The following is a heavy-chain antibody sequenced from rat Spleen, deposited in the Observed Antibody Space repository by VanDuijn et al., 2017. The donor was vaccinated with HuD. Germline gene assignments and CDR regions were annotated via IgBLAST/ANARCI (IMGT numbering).Heavy chain of an antibody. CDR3: TRVAGPYNWFAY. Sequence: EVQLVESGGGLVQPGRSLKLSCAASGFIFSNYGTHWIRQAPTKGLEWVASITNTGGSTYYPDSVKGRFTISRDNAKSTLYLQMNSLRSEDTATYYCTRVAGPYNWFAYWGQGTLVTVSS. CDR2: ITNTGGST. J-gene: IGHJ3*01. V-gene: IGHV5-19*01. CDR1: GFIFSNYG.